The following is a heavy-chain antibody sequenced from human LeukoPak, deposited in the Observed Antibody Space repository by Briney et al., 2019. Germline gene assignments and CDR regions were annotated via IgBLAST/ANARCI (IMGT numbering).Heavy chain of an antibody. D-gene: IGHD2-2*01. CDR3: ARAAYCSSTSCSAFDY. V-gene: IGHV4-30-2*01. CDR2: IYHSGST. CDR1: GGSFSGYS. Sequence: SETLSLTCAVYGGSFSGYSWSWIRQPPGRGLEWIGYIYHSGSTYYNPSLKSRVTISVDRSKNQFSLKLSSVTAADTAVYYCARAAYCSSTSCSAFDYWGQGTLVTVSS. J-gene: IGHJ4*02.